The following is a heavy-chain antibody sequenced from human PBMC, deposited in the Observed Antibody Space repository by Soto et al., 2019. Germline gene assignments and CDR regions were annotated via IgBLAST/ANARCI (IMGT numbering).Heavy chain of an antibody. CDR3: ARDWGGHSSDWYYGQYDY. V-gene: IGHV1-18*01. Sequence: ASVKVSCKASGYTFTSYGISWVRQAPGQGLEWMGWISAYNGNTNYAQKLQGRVTMTTDTSTSTAYMELRSLRSDDTAVYYCARDWGGHSSDWYYGQYDYWGQGILVTVSS. J-gene: IGHJ4*02. CDR2: ISAYNGNT. CDR1: GYTFTSYG. D-gene: IGHD6-19*01.